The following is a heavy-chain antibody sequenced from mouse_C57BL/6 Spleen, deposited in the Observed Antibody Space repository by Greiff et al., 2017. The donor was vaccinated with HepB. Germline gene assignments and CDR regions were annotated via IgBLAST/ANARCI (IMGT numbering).Heavy chain of an antibody. J-gene: IGHJ4*01. CDR3: ARTSYGMGAMDY. V-gene: IGHV5-15*01. Sequence: DVMLVESGGGLVQPGGSLKLSCAASGFTFSDYGMAWVRQAPRKGPEWVAFISNLAYSIYYADTVTGRFTISRENAKNTLYLEMSSLRSEDTAMYYCARTSYGMGAMDYWGQGTSVTVSS. CDR2: ISNLAYSI. D-gene: IGHD1-1*01. CDR1: GFTFSDYG.